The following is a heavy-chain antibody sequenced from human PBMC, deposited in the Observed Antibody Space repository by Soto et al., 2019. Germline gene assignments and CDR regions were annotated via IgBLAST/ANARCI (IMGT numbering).Heavy chain of an antibody. CDR3: ARTGVEGFCFSTNCYQYLDY. D-gene: IGHD2-2*01. CDR1: GFTFTTYA. CDR2: ISSDGSNK. J-gene: IGHJ4*02. Sequence: GGSLRLSCAASGFTFTTYAIHWVRQAPGKGLEWLAVISSDGSNKYYADSVKGRFTISRDDSKNTLSLQMNGLRAEDTAIYYCARTGVEGFCFSTNCYQYLDYWGQGTLVTVSS. V-gene: IGHV3-30-3*01.